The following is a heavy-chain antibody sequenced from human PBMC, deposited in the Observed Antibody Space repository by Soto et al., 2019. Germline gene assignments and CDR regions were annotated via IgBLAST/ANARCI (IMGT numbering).Heavy chain of an antibody. CDR3: AKDPGSSWYEIDY. CDR1: GFTFSNYA. D-gene: IGHD6-13*01. J-gene: IGHJ4*02. V-gene: IGHV3-23*01. Sequence: EVQLLESGGGLVQPGGSLRLSCAASGFTFSNYAVTWVRPAPGKGLEWVSTISGSGGSTYYADSVKGRFTISRDNSKNTLYLQMNSLRAEDTAVYYCAKDPGSSWYEIDYWGQGTLVTVSS. CDR2: ISGSGGST.